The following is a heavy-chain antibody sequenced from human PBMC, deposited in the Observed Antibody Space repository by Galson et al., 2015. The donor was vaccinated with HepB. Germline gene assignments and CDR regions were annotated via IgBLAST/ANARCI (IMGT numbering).Heavy chain of an antibody. Sequence: SLRLSCAASGFTFSSYAMGWVRQAPGKGLEWVSCISGGGTNTYYGDSVKGRFTISRDSSNNTLYLQMNSLRAEDTALYYCAKLLLPQAAFHAVDGWGQGTTVTVSS. J-gene: IGHJ6*02. CDR3: AKLLLPQAAFHAVDG. CDR2: ISGGGTNT. V-gene: IGHV3-23*01. CDR1: GFTFSSYA. D-gene: IGHD1-14*01.